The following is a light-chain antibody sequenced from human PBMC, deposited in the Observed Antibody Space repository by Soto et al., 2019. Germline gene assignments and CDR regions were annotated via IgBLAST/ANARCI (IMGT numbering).Light chain of an antibody. CDR2: EVR. CDR3: SSHTTRNTRV. CDR1: SSDVGAYDF. V-gene: IGLV2-14*03. Sequence: QSVLTQPASVSGSPGQSITISCTGTSSDVGAYDFVSWYQQHPDKAPKLMIYEVRGRPSGVSNRFSCSKSFNTATLTISGLHAEDEADYYCSSHTTRNTRVFGTGTKVTVL. J-gene: IGLJ1*01.